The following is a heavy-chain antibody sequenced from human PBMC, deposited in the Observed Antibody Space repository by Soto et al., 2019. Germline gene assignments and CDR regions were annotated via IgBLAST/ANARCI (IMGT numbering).Heavy chain of an antibody. Sequence: SETLSLTCTVSGGSIGSTTYYWGWMRQPPGKGLEWIASFFVGGNTYYNPSLKSRVTISVDTSKNQFSLKLSSVTAADTAVYYCARHTPAISISDHWGQGTLVTVSS. J-gene: IGHJ4*02. CDR3: ARHTPAISISDH. CDR2: FFVGGNT. V-gene: IGHV4-39*01. D-gene: IGHD2-15*01. CDR1: GGSIGSTTYY.